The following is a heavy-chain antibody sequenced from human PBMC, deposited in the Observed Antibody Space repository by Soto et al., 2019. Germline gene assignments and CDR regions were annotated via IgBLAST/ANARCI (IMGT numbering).Heavy chain of an antibody. CDR1: GDSLNSGAYY. CDR3: ARSWGGDGYSH. CDR2: IYHTGST. V-gene: IGHV4-61*03. Sequence: QVQLLESGPGLVKPSETLTLTCNVSGDSLNSGAYYSTWIRQPPGRRLEWIGHIYHTGSTNYNPSLRSRLPISLDTSKNHFSLTLKSVNAVDTGVYYCARSWGGDGYSHWGQGTLVTVSS. D-gene: IGHD2-15*01. J-gene: IGHJ4*02.